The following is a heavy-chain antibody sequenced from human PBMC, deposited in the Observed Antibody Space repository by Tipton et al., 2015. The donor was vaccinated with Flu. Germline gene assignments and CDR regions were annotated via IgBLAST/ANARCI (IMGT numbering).Heavy chain of an antibody. J-gene: IGHJ5*02. Sequence: TLSLTCIVSGGSISSYYWSWIRQPAGKGLEWIGRIYTSGSTNYNPSLMSRVTMSVDTSKNQFSLKLSSVTAADTAVYYCAREEYCSGGTCYEGWFDPWGQGTLVTVSS. CDR1: GGSISSYY. CDR3: AREEYCSGGTCYEGWFDP. CDR2: IYTSGST. V-gene: IGHV4-4*07. D-gene: IGHD2-15*01.